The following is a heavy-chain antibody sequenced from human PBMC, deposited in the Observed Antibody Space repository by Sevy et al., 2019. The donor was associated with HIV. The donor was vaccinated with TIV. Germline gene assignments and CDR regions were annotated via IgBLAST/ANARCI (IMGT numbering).Heavy chain of an antibody. Sequence: GGSLRLSCAAFGFTFSSYGMHWVRQAPGKGLEWVAVIWYDGSNKYYADSVKGRFTISRDNSKNTLYLQMNSLRAEDTAVYYCARVGSSSWYFSYYYYYGMDVWGQGTTVTVSS. J-gene: IGHJ6*02. CDR1: GFTFSSYG. D-gene: IGHD6-13*01. V-gene: IGHV3-33*01. CDR2: IWYDGSNK. CDR3: ARVGSSSWYFSYYYYYGMDV.